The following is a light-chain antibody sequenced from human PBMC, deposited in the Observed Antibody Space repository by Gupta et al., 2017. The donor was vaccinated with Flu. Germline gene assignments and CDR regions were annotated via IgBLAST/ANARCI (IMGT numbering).Light chain of an antibody. V-gene: IGKV3-15*01. CDR1: QSVSSN. Sequence: PATLSLSPGERATLSCRASQSVSSNLAWYQQKPGQAPRLLIYGASTRATGIPARFSGSGSGTEFTLTISSLQSEDFAVYYCQQYNNWPGTFGQGTKVEIK. CDR3: QQYNNWPGT. CDR2: GAS. J-gene: IGKJ1*01.